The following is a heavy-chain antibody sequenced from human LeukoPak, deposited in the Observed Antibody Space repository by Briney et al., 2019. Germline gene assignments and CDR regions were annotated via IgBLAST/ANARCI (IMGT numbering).Heavy chain of an antibody. CDR1: GFTFISYA. D-gene: IGHD3-16*02. Sequence: SGGSLRLSCAASGFTFISYAMHWVSRAPGKGLEWVAVISYDGSNKYYADSVKGRFTISRDNSKNTLYLQLNSLRAEDTAVYYCAKSSMITFGGVIGGFDYWGQGTLVTVSS. V-gene: IGHV3-30*04. CDR3: AKSSMITFGGVIGGFDY. CDR2: ISYDGSNK. J-gene: IGHJ4*02.